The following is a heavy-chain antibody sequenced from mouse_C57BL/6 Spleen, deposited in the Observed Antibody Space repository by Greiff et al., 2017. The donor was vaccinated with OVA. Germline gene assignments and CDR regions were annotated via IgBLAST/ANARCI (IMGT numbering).Heavy chain of an antibody. V-gene: IGHV5-15*01. CDR3: ARQNYYGSSAWYFDV. CDR2: LSNLAYSI. D-gene: IGHD1-1*01. Sequence: EVQLLESGGGLVQPGGSLKLSCAASGFTFSDYGMAWVRQAPRKGPEWVAFLSNLAYSIYYADTVTGRFTISRENAKNTLYLEMSSLRAEDTAMYYCARQNYYGSSAWYFDVWGTGTTVTVSS. CDR1: GFTFSDYG. J-gene: IGHJ1*03.